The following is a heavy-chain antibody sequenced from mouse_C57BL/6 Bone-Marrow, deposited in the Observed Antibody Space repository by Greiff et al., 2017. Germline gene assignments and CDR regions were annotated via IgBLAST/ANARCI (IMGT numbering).Heavy chain of an antibody. Sequence: EVQLQQSGAELVRPGASVKLSCTASGFNIKDDYMHWVKQRPEKGLEWIGWIDPENGDTAYASKFQGKATITADTSSNTAYLQLSSLTSEDTAVYYCTTDYYGNYLFAYWGQGTLVTVSA. CDR3: TTDYYGNYLFAY. J-gene: IGHJ3*01. CDR1: GFNIKDDY. V-gene: IGHV14-4*01. CDR2: IDPENGDT. D-gene: IGHD2-1*01.